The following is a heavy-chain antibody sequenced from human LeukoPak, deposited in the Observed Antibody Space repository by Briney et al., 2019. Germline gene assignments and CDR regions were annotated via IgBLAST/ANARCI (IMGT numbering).Heavy chain of an antibody. CDR1: GFTFSSYW. CDR2: IKQDGSEK. CDR3: AKGGHVDY. Sequence: GGSLRLSCAASGFTFSSYWMSWVRQAPGKGLEWVANIKQDGSEKYYVDSVRGRYSISRDNAKNSLYLQMNSLRAEDTAVYYCAKGGHVDYCGLGTLVTVSS. D-gene: IGHD3-16*01. J-gene: IGHJ4*02. V-gene: IGHV3-7*03.